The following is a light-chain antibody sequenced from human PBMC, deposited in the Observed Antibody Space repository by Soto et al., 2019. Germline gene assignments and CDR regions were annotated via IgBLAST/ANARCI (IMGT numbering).Light chain of an antibody. J-gene: IGKJ1*01. Sequence: EIVLTQSPGTLSLSPGERATLSCRASQSVSSSYLAWYQQKPGQAPRLLIYGTSSRATAIPDMFGGSGSGTDFTLTISRLEPEDFAVYYCQQYGSSSWTFGQGTKVEIK. V-gene: IGKV3-20*01. CDR3: QQYGSSSWT. CDR2: GTS. CDR1: QSVSSSY.